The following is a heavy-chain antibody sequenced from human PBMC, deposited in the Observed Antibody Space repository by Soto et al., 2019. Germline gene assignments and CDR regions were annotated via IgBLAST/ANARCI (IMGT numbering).Heavy chain of an antibody. CDR3: ASNSYGYTFNDY. J-gene: IGHJ4*02. Sequence: SETLSLTCTVSGGSISSGDYYWSWIRQPPGKGLEWIGYIYYSGSTYYNPSLKSRVTISVDTSKNQFSLKLSSVTAADTAVYYCASNSYGYTFNDYWGQGTLVTVSS. CDR1: GGSISSGDYY. V-gene: IGHV4-30-4*01. D-gene: IGHD5-18*01. CDR2: IYYSGST.